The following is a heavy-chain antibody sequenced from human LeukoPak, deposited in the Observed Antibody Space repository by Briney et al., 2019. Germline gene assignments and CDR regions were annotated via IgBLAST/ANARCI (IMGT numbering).Heavy chain of an antibody. CDR2: ISSSGSTI. V-gene: IGHV3-48*01. CDR3: ARGPDIVVVPAAMSDYYYYYGMDV. J-gene: IGHJ6*04. Sequence: GGSLRLSCAASGFTFSSYSMNWVRQAPGKGLEWVSSISSSGSTIYYADSVKGRFTISRDNSKNTLYLQMNSLRAEDTAVYYCARGPDIVVVPAAMSDYYYYYGMDVWGKGTTVTVSS. CDR1: GFTFSSYS. D-gene: IGHD2-2*01.